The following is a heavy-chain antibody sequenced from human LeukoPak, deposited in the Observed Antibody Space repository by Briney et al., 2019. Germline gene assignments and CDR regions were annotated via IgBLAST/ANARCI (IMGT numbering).Heavy chain of an antibody. J-gene: IGHJ4*02. V-gene: IGHV3-21*01. Sequence: GGSLRLSCAASGITFSSYGMSWVRQAPGKGLEWVASISSSSPYIYYTDSVKGRFTISRDNAKNSLYLQMNSLRAEDTAVYYCARLYSRVGPFDYWGQGTLVTVSS. CDR1: GITFSSYG. CDR3: ARLYSRVGPFDY. CDR2: ISSSSPYI. D-gene: IGHD5-18*01.